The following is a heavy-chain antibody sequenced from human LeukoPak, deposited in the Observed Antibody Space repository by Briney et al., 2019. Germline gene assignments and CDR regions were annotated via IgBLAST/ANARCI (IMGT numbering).Heavy chain of an antibody. Sequence: SETLSLTCTVSGGSISSYYWSWIRQPAGKGLEWLGRIYTSGSTNYNPSLKSRVTMSVDTSKNQFSLKLSSVTAADTAVYYCARDIQPRFGVVNNWFDPWGQGTLVTVSS. D-gene: IGHD3-3*01. V-gene: IGHV4-4*07. CDR3: ARDIQPRFGVVNNWFDP. CDR1: GGSISSYY. CDR2: IYTSGST. J-gene: IGHJ5*02.